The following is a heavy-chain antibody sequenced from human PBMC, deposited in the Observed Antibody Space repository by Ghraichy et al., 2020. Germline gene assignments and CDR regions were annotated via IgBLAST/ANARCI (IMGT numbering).Heavy chain of an antibody. Sequence: GGSLRLSCAASGFTFSSYSMNWVRQAPGKGLEWVSSISSSSSYIYYADSVKGRFTISRDNAKNSLYLQMNSLRAEDTAVYYCAREGFRVAVAEMGGLDNWGQGTLVTVSS. J-gene: IGHJ4*02. CDR1: GFTFSSYS. CDR3: AREGFRVAVAEMGGLDN. CDR2: ISSSSSYI. V-gene: IGHV3-21*01. D-gene: IGHD6-19*01.